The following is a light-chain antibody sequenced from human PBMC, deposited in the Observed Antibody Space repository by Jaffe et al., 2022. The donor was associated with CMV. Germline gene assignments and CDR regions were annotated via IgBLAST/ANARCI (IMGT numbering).Light chain of an antibody. CDR2: KAS. CDR1: QSINNW. Sequence: DIQMTQSPSTLSAFVGDRVTITCRASQSINNWLAWYQQRPGKAPRLLIYKASNLESGVPSRFSGSGSGTEFTLTITSLQPDDFATYYCQQYNSHSHFTFGQGTKLEI. CDR3: QQYNSHSHFT. J-gene: IGKJ2*01. V-gene: IGKV1-5*03.